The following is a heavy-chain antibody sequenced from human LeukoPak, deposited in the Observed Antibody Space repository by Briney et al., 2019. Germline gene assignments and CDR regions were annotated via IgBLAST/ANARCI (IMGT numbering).Heavy chain of an antibody. J-gene: IGHJ6*02. V-gene: IGHV3-30*03. CDR3: ARDRAYYYGSGSYRSYGMDV. CDR1: GFTFSSYG. D-gene: IGHD3-10*01. Sequence: GRSLRLSCAASGFTFSSYGMHWVRQAPGKGLEWVAVISYDGSNKYYADSVKGRFTISRDNSKNTLYLQMNSLRAEDTAVYYCARDRAYYYGSGSYRSYGMDVWGQGTTVTVSS. CDR2: ISYDGSNK.